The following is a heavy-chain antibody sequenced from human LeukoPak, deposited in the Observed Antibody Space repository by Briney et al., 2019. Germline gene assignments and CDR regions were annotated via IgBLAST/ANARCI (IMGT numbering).Heavy chain of an antibody. CDR2: ISSSSGYT. D-gene: IGHD2-8*01. V-gene: IGHV3-11*06. Sequence: GGSLRLSCAASGLTFSDYYMSWIRQAPGKGLEWVSYISSSSGYTNYADSVKGRFTISRDNAKNSLYLQMNSLRAEDTAVYYCARVDEGRNGVTVGYWGQGTLVTVSS. CDR3: ARVDEGRNGVTVGY. J-gene: IGHJ4*02. CDR1: GLTFSDYY.